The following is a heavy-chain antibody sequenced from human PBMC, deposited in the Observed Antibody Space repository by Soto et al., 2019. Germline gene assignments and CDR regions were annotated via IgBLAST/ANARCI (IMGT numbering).Heavy chain of an antibody. V-gene: IGHV4-34*01. D-gene: IGHD4-17*01. CDR1: GGSFSGYY. Sequence: SETLSLTCAVYGGSFSGYYWSWIRQPPGKGLEWIGEINHSGSTNYNPSLKSRVTISVDTSKNQFSLKLSSVTAADTAVYYCARGRGVTTSVWFDPWGQGTLVTVSS. J-gene: IGHJ5*02. CDR3: ARGRGVTTSVWFDP. CDR2: INHSGST.